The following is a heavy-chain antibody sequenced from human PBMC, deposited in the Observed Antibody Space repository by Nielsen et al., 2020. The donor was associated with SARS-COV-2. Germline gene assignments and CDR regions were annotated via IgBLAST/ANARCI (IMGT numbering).Heavy chain of an antibody. D-gene: IGHD1-14*01. CDR1: GYTFTSYG. V-gene: IGHV1-18*01. Sequence: ASVKVSSKASGYTFTSYGISWVRHAPGQGLEWMGWISAYNGNTNYAQKLQGRVTMTTDTSTSTAYMELRSLRSDDTAVYYCAREGFGGGTTDYWGQGTLVTVSS. CDR2: ISAYNGNT. J-gene: IGHJ4*02. CDR3: AREGFGGGTTDY.